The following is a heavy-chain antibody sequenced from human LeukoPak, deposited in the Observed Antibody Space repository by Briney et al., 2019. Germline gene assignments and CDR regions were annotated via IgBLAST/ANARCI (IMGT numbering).Heavy chain of an antibody. CDR1: GFTFSSYA. D-gene: IGHD3-22*01. Sequence: GGSLRLSCAASGFTFSSYAMSWVRQAPGKGLEWVSAISGSGGSTYYADSVKGRFTISRDNSKNTLYLQMNSLRAEDTALYYCARAPYYHDTSGYRPFDYWGPGTLVAVSS. J-gene: IGHJ4*02. V-gene: IGHV3-23*01. CDR3: ARAPYYHDTSGYRPFDY. CDR2: ISGSGGST.